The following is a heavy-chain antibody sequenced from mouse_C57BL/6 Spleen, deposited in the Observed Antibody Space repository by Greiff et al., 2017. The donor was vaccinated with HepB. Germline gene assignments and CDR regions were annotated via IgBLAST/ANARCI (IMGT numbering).Heavy chain of an antibody. CDR3: ARRPFDY. V-gene: IGHV6-6*01. J-gene: IGHJ2*01. CDR2: IRNKADIHAT. Sequence: DVMLVESGGGLVQPGGSMKLSCVASGFTFSDAWMDWVRQSPEKGLEWIAEIRNKADIHATYYAESVKGRFTISRDDSKNSVYLQMNILRTEDTGIYYCARRPFDYWGQGTTLTVSS. CDR1: GFTFSDAW.